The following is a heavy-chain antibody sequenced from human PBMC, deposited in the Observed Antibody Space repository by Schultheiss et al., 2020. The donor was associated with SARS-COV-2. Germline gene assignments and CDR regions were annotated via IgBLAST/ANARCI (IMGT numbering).Heavy chain of an antibody. J-gene: IGHJ6*02. Sequence: SVKVSCKASGYTFTGYYMHWVRQAPGQGLEWMGGIIPIFGTANYAQKFQGRVTITADESTSTAYMELSSLRSEDTAVYYCARWPAGDYYYYYGMDVWGQGTTVTVSS. D-gene: IGHD4-17*01. CDR3: ARWPAGDYYYYYGMDV. CDR2: IIPIFGTA. V-gene: IGHV1-69*13. CDR1: GYTFTGYY.